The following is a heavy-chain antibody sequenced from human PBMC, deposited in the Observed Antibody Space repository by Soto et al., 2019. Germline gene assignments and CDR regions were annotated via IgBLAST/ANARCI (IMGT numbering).Heavy chain of an antibody. CDR1: GGSISSSSYY. Sequence: QLQLQESGPGLVKPSETLSLTCTVSGGSISSSSYYWGWIRQPPGKGLECIGSIYYSGSTYYNPSLKSRVTLSVDTSKNQFSLKLSSVTAADTAVYYCARRVEYYDFWSGYYTDYYYGMDVWCQGTTVTVSS. CDR2: IYYSGST. V-gene: IGHV4-39*01. CDR3: ARRVEYYDFWSGYYTDYYYGMDV. D-gene: IGHD3-3*01. J-gene: IGHJ6*02.